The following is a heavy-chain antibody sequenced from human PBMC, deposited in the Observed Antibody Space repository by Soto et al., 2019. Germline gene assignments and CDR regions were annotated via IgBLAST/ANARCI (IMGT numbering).Heavy chain of an antibody. D-gene: IGHD4-17*01. V-gene: IGHV1-69*12. CDR3: ARAPPNDNGDHDAFDI. CDR2: IIPIVDAT. CDR1: GGTFSRHA. Sequence: QVQLVQSGTEVKKPGSSVKVSCKASGGTFSRHAVSWVRQAPGQGLEWMGAIIPIVDATNDAEKFQDRVTITADESSSTVYMELRILKSEDTGVYFCARAPPNDNGDHDAFDIWGQGTMVVVSS. J-gene: IGHJ3*02.